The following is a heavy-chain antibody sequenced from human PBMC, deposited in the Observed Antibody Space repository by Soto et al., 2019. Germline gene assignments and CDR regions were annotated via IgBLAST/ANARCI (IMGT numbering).Heavy chain of an antibody. Sequence: EVQLVESGGGLVQPGRSLRLSCAASGFTFDDYAMHWVRQAPGQGLEWVSGISWNSGSIGYADSVKGRFTISRDNAKNSMYLQMNSLRAEDTALYYCAKDLGGGYNWNDGWAFDIWGQGTMVTVSS. V-gene: IGHV3-9*01. CDR2: ISWNSGSI. D-gene: IGHD1-1*01. CDR3: AKDLGGGYNWNDGWAFDI. J-gene: IGHJ3*02. CDR1: GFTFDDYA.